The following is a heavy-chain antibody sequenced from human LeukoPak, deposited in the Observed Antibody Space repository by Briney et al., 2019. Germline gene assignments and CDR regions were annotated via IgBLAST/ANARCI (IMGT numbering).Heavy chain of an antibody. CDR1: GFTFSSFG. CDR2: ISSSSSAI. Sequence: PGGSLRLSCAASGFTFSSFGMNWVRQAPRKGLEWVSYISSSSSAIYYADSVKGRFIISRDNAKNSLYLQMNSLRDEDTAVYYCARERAASNWGQGTLVTVSS. J-gene: IGHJ4*02. CDR3: ARERAASN. V-gene: IGHV3-48*02.